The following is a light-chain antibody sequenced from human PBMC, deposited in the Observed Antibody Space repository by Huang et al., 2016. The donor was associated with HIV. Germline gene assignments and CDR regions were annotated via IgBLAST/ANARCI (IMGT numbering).Light chain of an antibody. Sequence: DIQMTQSPSSLSASVGDSVTITCRASQDIDNYLAWYQQKPGKVTHLLIFAASALKSVVPPRFSGSGSGTHFSLNISSLQPEDVATYYCQKYNSAPITFGQGTRLEI. CDR2: AAS. CDR1: QDIDNY. CDR3: QKYNSAPIT. J-gene: IGKJ5*01. V-gene: IGKV1-27*01.